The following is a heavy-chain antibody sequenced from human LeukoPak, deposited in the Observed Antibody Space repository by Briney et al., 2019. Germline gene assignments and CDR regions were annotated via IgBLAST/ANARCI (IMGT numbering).Heavy chain of an antibody. V-gene: IGHV4-34*01. Sequence: SETLSLTCTVSGDSISSEFWSWIRQPPGKGLEWIGEINHSGSTNYNPSLKSRVTISVDTSKNQFSLKLSSVTAADTAVYYCASGVTMVRGVIITPDYWGQGTLVTVSS. J-gene: IGHJ4*02. CDR2: INHSGST. CDR3: ASGVTMVRGVIITPDY. CDR1: GDSISSEF. D-gene: IGHD3-10*01.